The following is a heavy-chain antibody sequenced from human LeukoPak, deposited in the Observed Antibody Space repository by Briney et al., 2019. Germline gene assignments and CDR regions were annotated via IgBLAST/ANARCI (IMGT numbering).Heavy chain of an antibody. V-gene: IGHV3-30-3*01. D-gene: IGHD2-15*01. J-gene: IGHJ4*02. CDR3: ASAVVVVAATPWKHCGGDCYSDY. CDR2: ISYDGSHK. CDR1: GFIFNGYA. Sequence: GGSLRPSCTASGFIFNGYAMHWVRQAPGKGLEWVAVISYDGSHKYYADSVKGRFTISRDNSKNTLYLQMNSLRAEDTAVYYCASAVVVVAATPWKHCGGDCYSDYWGQGTLVTVSS.